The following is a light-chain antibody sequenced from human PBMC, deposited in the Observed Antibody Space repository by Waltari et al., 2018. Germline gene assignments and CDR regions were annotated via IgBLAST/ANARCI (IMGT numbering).Light chain of an antibody. J-gene: IGLJ2*01. V-gene: IGLV1-47*01. CDR2: RND. Sequence: WYRQLPGTAPKLLIYRNDQRPSGVPDRFSGSKSGTSASLAISGLRSEDEADYYCATWDDTLNMVFGGGTKLTVL. CDR3: ATWDDTLNMV.